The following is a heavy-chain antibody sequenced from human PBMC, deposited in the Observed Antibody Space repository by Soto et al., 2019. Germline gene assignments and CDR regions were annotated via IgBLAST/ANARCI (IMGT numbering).Heavy chain of an antibody. D-gene: IGHD2-15*01. CDR1: GFTFTNYH. V-gene: IGHV3-23*05. J-gene: IGHJ4*02. CDR3: ASDTSSRSRYF. Sequence: GGYLSLSCAASGFTFTNYHMTWVRQSPDKGLERVSSIDKCGGETYYGDSLKGRITISRDNSKNTLYLQMNGQRAEDRALYYPASDTSSRSRYFWGEGTRVILLL. CDR2: IDKCGGET.